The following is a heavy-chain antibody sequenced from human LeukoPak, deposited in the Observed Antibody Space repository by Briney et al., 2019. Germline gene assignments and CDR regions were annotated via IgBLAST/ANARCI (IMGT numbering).Heavy chain of an antibody. CDR2: INPTGDST. CDR1: GYTFTGYH. D-gene: IGHD2-2*01. J-gene: IGHJ4*02. V-gene: IGHV1-46*01. CDR3: ARHPSPQLHHFDY. Sequence: GASVTVSCTASGYTFTGYHIHWVRQAPGQGLEWMGIINPTGDSTSYAQKFQARVTMTRDTSTNTVYMELSSLRSEDTAVYYCARHPSPQLHHFDYWGQGTLVTVSS.